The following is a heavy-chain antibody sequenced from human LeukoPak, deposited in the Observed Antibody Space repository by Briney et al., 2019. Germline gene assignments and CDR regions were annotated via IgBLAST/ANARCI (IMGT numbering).Heavy chain of an antibody. D-gene: IGHD2-2*02. J-gene: IGHJ4*02. CDR2: IQYDASNK. Sequence: PGGSLRLPCTASGFTFINYGMYLVRQAPGKGLEWVAFIQYDASNKYYVDSVRGRFTISRDKFKHTVYLQMKRLGPEETAVYYCTRDLYVRYSDYWCQETLVTVSS. CDR1: GFTFINYG. V-gene: IGHV3-30*02. CDR3: TRDLYVRYSDY.